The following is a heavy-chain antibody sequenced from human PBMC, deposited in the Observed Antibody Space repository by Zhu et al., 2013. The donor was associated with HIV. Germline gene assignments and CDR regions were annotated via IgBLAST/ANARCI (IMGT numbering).Heavy chain of an antibody. CDR1: GVTVSGYT. CDR3: ARGVSRFQSPYGMAV. D-gene: IGHD3-10*01. J-gene: IGHJ6*02. V-gene: IGHV1-69*12. CDR2: IVPIFGTS. Sequence: QVQLVQSAAEVRKPGSSVKVSCMASGVTVSGYTVNWVRQAPGQGLEWMGGIVPIFGTSNYAQKFQGRLTITVDESTTTAYMELSGLRYEDTALYYCARGVSRFQSPYGMAVWGQGTTVTVSS.